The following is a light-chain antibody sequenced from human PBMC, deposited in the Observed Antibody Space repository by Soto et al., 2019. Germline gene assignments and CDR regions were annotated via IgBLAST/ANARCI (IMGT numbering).Light chain of an antibody. CDR3: SSYASSNTLL. V-gene: IGLV2-14*01. Sequence: QSALTQPASVSGSPGQSITISCTGTSSDVGYYNYVSWYQQHPGKAPKLMIHEVSNRPSGVSNRFSGSKSGNTASLTIFGLRAEDEADYYCSSYASSNTLLFGGGTKLTVL. CDR2: EVS. J-gene: IGLJ2*01. CDR1: SSDVGYYNY.